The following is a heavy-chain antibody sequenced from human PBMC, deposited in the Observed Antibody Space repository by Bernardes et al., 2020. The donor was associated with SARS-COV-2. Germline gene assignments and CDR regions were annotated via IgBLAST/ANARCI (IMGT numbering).Heavy chain of an antibody. CDR2: INPNSGVT. J-gene: IGHJ5*02. CDR1: GYTFTGYY. D-gene: IGHD6-13*01. V-gene: IGHV1-2*02. CDR3: TREFTSYSSSSWSNWFDP. Sequence: ASVKVSCKASGYTFTGYYMHWVRQAPGQGLEWMGWINPNSGVTNYAQKFQGRVTMTRDTSISTAYMDLSRLRSDDTAVYYCTREFTSYSSSSWSNWFDPWGQGTLVTVSS.